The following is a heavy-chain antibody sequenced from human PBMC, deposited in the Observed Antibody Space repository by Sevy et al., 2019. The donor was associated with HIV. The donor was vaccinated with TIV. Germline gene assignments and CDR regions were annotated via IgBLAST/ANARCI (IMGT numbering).Heavy chain of an antibody. CDR2: ISYDGSNK. V-gene: IGHV3-30*18. CDR1: GFTFSSYG. J-gene: IGHJ4*02. CDR3: AKSLFRQWLVVDY. Sequence: GGCLRLSCAASGFTFSSYGMHWVRQAPGKGLEWVAVISYDGSNKYYADSVKGRFTISRDNSKNTLYLQMNSLRAEDTAVYYCAKSLFRQWLVVDYWGQGTLVTVSS. D-gene: IGHD6-19*01.